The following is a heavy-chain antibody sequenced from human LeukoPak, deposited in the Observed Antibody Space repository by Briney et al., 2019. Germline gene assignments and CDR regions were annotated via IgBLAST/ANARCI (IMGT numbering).Heavy chain of an antibody. Sequence: GGSLRLSCAASGFTFSSYAMHWVRQAPGKGLEWVSYISYDGASKYYADSVKGRFTISRDNSENTLYLQMNSLRGDDTGVYFCAKDSSTSNYYYGLDVWGQGTTVTVSS. CDR3: AKDSSTSNYYYGLDV. CDR2: ISYDGASK. J-gene: IGHJ6*02. D-gene: IGHD2-2*01. CDR1: GFTFSSYA. V-gene: IGHV3-30-3*01.